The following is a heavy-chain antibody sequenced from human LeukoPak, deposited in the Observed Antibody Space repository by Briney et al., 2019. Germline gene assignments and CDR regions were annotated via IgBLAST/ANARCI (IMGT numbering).Heavy chain of an antibody. J-gene: IGHJ5*02. D-gene: IGHD7-27*01. Sequence: GGSLRLSCAASGFTVSSNYMSWVRQAPGKGLEWVSVIYSGGSTYYADSVKGRFTISRDNSKNTLYLQMNSLRAEDTAVYYCARAFLTGNWFDPWGQGTLVAVSS. V-gene: IGHV3-53*01. CDR1: GFTVSSNY. CDR3: ARAFLTGNWFDP. CDR2: IYSGGST.